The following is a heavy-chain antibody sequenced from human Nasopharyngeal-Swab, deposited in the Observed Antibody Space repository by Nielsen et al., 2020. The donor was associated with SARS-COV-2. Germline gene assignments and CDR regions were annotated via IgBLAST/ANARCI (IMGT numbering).Heavy chain of an antibody. D-gene: IGHD2/OR15-2a*01. Sequence: GASLTISCAASAFTFSSYSMNWVRQAPGKGLEWVSSISSSSSYIYYADSVKGRFTISRDNAKNSLYLQMNSLRAEDTAVYYCARDSRNIFYYYYGMDVWGQGTTVTVSS. CDR2: ISSSSSYI. V-gene: IGHV3-21*01. CDR3: ARDSRNIFYYYYGMDV. J-gene: IGHJ6*02. CDR1: AFTFSSYS.